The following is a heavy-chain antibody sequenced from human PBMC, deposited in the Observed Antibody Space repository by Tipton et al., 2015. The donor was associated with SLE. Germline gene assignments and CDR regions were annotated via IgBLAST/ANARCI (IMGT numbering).Heavy chain of an antibody. CDR3: TIPPGLGVDV. J-gene: IGHJ6*02. Sequence: TLSLTCAVYGGSFSGYYWSWIRQPPGKGLEWIGEINHSGSTNYNPSLKSRVTISVDTSKNQFSLKLNSVTAADTAVYYCTIPPGLGVDVWGQGTTVTVSS. V-gene: IGHV4-34*01. CDR2: INHSGST. CDR1: GGSFSGYY. D-gene: IGHD3-10*01.